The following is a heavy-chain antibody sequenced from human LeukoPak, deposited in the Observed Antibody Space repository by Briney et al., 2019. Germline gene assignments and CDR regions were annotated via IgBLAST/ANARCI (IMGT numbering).Heavy chain of an antibody. D-gene: IGHD3-22*01. CDR3: ARDRYYYDSSGYYSFEY. J-gene: IGHJ4*02. V-gene: IGHV3-11*01. CDR2: ISSSGSTI. CDR1: GFTFSDYY. Sequence: KPGGSLRLSCAASGFTFSDYYISWIRQAPGKGLEWVSYISSSGSTIYYADSVKGRFTISRDNAKNSLYLQMNSLRAEDTAVYYCARDRYYYDSSGYYSFEYWGQGTLVTVSS.